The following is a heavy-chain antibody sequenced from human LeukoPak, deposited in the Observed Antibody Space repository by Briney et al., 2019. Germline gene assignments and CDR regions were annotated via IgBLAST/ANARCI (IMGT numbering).Heavy chain of an antibody. J-gene: IGHJ6*03. D-gene: IGHD2-2*01. CDR3: ATRSCSISACRASSYHCMDF. V-gene: IGHV3-7*01. Sequence: GGSLRLSCAASGFTFSDYWMTWVRQAPGKGLEWVANIKQDGSEGYYVDSVKSRFTVSRDNAKSSLYLQLNSLRAEDTAVYYCATRSCSISACRASSYHCMDFWGKGTTVTVCS. CDR2: IKQDGSEG. CDR1: GFTFSDYW.